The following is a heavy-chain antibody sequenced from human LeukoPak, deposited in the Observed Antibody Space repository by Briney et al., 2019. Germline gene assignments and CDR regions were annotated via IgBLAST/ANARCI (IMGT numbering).Heavy chain of an antibody. CDR1: GGSISSYY. Sequence: SETLSLTCTVSGGSISSYYWSWIRQPAGKGLEWIGRIHTSGSTNYNPSLKSRVTMSVDTSKNQFSLKLSSVTAADTAVYYCARDVYSAAAGWFDPWGQGTLVTVSS. CDR3: ARDVYSAAAGWFDP. CDR2: IHTSGST. D-gene: IGHD6-13*01. J-gene: IGHJ5*02. V-gene: IGHV4-4*07.